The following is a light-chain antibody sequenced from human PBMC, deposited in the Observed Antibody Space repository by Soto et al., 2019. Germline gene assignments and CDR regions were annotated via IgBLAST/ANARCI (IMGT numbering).Light chain of an antibody. CDR2: AAS. J-gene: IGKJ1*01. V-gene: IGKV1-9*01. CDR3: LQLNSYPLT. CDR1: QGITTY. Sequence: DIQLTQSPSFLSASVGDRVTITCRASQGITTYLAWYQQKPGKAPNLLIYAASTLQSGVPSRFSGSGSGTEFTLTISSLQPEEFAAYYCLQLNSYPLTFGQGTKVEIK.